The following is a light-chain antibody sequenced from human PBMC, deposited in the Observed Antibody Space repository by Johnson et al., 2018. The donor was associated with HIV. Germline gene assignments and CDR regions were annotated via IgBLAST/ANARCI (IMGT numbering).Light chain of an antibody. J-gene: IGLJ1*01. CDR1: SCDIGNNY. CDR2: DNN. V-gene: IGLV1-51*01. CDR3: GTWDTRLSGGHV. Sequence: QSVLTQPPSVSAAPGQKVTISCSGSSCDIGNNYVSCHQQLPGTAPKLLIYDNNKRPSGIPDRLSGSKSGTSATLGITGLQTGDEADYYCGTWDTRLSGGHVFGTGTKVTVL.